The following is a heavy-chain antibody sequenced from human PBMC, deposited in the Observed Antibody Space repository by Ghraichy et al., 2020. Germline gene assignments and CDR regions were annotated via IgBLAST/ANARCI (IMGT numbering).Heavy chain of an antibody. Sequence: SETLSLTCTVSGGSISSGKYYWGWIRQPPGKGLDWIGSISYTGETFYSPSLKSRLSISADKSKNQFSLKLSSVTAADTAVYYCARVEQITAGFDYWGQGILVTVSS. CDR3: ARVEQITAGFDY. CDR2: ISYTGET. D-gene: IGHD1-20*01. V-gene: IGHV4-39*07. CDR1: GGSISSGKYY. J-gene: IGHJ4*02.